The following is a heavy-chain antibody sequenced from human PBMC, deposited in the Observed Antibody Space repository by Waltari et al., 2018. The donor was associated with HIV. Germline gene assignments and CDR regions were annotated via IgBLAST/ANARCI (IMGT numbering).Heavy chain of an antibody. CDR3: ARRGVLTYYYTMDV. Sequence: QVQMVASGGGVAQPGRSLRLSCAASGFPLSNHGMHWLRQAPGKGLEWVAVLSYDGSDKYYADSVRGRFTISRDNSKNTLYLQMNNLRAEDTAVYFCARRGVLTYYYTMDVWGQGTTVTVSS. CDR2: LSYDGSDK. D-gene: IGHD3-10*01. J-gene: IGHJ6*02. CDR1: GFPLSNHG. V-gene: IGHV3-33*05.